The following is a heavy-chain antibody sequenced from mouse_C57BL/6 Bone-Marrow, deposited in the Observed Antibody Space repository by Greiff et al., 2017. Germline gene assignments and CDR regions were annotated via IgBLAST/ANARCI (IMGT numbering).Heavy chain of an antibody. Sequence: VQLQQSGAELARPGASVKLSCKASGYTFTSYGISWVKQRTGQDLEWIGEIYPRSGNTYYNEKFKGKATLTADKSSSTAYMELRSLTSEDSAVYFCAREGFYYYGSSPYWYFDVWGTGTTVTVSS. V-gene: IGHV1-81*01. J-gene: IGHJ1*03. CDR1: GYTFTSYG. CDR2: IYPRSGNT. CDR3: AREGFYYYGSSPYWYFDV. D-gene: IGHD1-1*01.